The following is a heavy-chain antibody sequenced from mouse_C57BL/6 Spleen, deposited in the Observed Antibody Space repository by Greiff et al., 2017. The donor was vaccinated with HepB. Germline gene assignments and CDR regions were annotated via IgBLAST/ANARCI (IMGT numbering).Heavy chain of an antibody. J-gene: IGHJ2*01. Sequence: EVQLVESGGDLVKPGGSLKLSCAASGFTFSSYGMSWVRQTPDKRLEWVATISSGGSYTYYPDSVKGRFTISRDNAKNTLYLQMSSLKSEDTAMYYCARHGPPLDYGNYEFSFYFDYWGQGTTLTVSS. D-gene: IGHD2-1*01. CDR3: ARHGPPLDYGNYEFSFYFDY. V-gene: IGHV5-6*01. CDR2: ISSGGSYT. CDR1: GFTFSSYG.